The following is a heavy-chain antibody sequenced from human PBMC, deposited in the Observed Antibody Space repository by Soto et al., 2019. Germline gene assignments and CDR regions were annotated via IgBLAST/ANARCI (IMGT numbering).Heavy chain of an antibody. Sequence: GAPVKVSCKASGGTFSSYTISWVRQAPGQGLEGMGRIIPILCIAKYTQRFQSRVTITADKTPSTAYMEMCSLRYVGTAVYFCARRRLDDISGDYLYWGEGTLVTVSS. CDR2: IIPILCIA. D-gene: IGHD3-22*01. V-gene: IGHV1-69*02. CDR3: ARRRLDDISGDYLY. J-gene: IGHJ4*02. CDR1: GGTFSSYT.